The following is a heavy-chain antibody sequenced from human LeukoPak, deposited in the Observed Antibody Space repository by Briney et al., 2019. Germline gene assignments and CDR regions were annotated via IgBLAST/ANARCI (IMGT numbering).Heavy chain of an antibody. J-gene: IGHJ4*02. V-gene: IGHV3-30*18. CDR2: ISYDGSNK. CDR1: GFTFSSYG. Sequence: GGSLRLSCAASGFTFSSYGMHWVRRAPGKGLEWVAVISYDGSNKYYADSVKGRFTISRDNSKNTLYLQMNSLRAEDTAVYYCAKGASRPQIGYCTNGVCQNFDYWGQGTLVTVSS. CDR3: AKGASRPQIGYCTNGVCQNFDY. D-gene: IGHD2-8*01.